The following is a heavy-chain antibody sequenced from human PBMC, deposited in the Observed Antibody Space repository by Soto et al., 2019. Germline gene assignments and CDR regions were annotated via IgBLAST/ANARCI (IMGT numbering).Heavy chain of an antibody. D-gene: IGHD2-2*01. V-gene: IGHV1-18*01. Sequence: GTSVKVSCKAPGDSFNTFGISWVRQAPGQGLEWMGWISGYNGDTKYAQKFQGRVMMTADTSTTTAYMELGSLNSDDTALYYCAREYGTATSCYGVAYWGQGTLVTVSS. J-gene: IGHJ4*02. CDR3: AREYGTATSCYGVAY. CDR2: ISGYNGDT. CDR1: GDSFNTFG.